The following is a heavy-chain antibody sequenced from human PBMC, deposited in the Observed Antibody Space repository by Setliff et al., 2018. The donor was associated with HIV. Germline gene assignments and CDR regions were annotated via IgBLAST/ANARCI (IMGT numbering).Heavy chain of an antibody. Sequence: SETLSLTCAVSGGSISNYYWSWIRQSPEKGLEWIGYIHYSGSTNYNPSLESRVTISVDTSKNQFSLKLSSVTAADTAVYYCARKGNVGGWFDPWGQGTLVTVSS. CDR3: ARKGNVGGWFDP. CDR1: GGSISNYY. CDR2: IHYSGST. V-gene: IGHV4-59*01. J-gene: IGHJ5*02. D-gene: IGHD3-16*01.